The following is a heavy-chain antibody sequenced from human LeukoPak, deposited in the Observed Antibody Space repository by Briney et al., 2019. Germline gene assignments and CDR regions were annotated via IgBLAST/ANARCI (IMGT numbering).Heavy chain of an antibody. Sequence: GRSLRLSCAASGFNFDDYAMHWVRQTPGKGLEWVSGISWNSGTIGYADSVKGRFTISRDNAKNSLSLQMNSLRAEDTAVYYCARDGDTSGYSDWGQGTLVTVSS. J-gene: IGHJ4*02. CDR1: GFNFDDYA. CDR2: ISWNSGTI. V-gene: IGHV3-9*01. CDR3: ARDGDTSGYSD. D-gene: IGHD3-22*01.